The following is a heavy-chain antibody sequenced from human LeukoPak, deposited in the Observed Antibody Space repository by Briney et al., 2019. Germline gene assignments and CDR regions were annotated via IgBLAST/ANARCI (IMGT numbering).Heavy chain of an antibody. CDR3: ARGRLGAERWFDP. CDR2: INHSGST. J-gene: IGHJ5*02. D-gene: IGHD1-26*01. V-gene: IGHV4-34*01. Sequence: SETLSLTCAVYGGSFSGYYWSWIRQPPGKGLEWIGDINHSGSTNYNPSLKSRVTISVDTSKNQFSLKLSSVTAADTAVYYCARGRLGAERWFDPWGQGTLVTVSS. CDR1: GGSFSGYY.